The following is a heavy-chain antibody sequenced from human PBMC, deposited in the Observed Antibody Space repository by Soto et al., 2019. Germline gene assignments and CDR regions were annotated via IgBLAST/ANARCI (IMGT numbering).Heavy chain of an antibody. J-gene: IGHJ6*02. CDR1: GYTFTSYA. Sequence: ASVEVSCKASGYTFTSYAMHWVRQAPGQGLEWMGWISTYNGDTNYAQTFQGRVTMTTDTSTSTVHMEVRSLRSDDTAVYYCAREGVAPYYYYGMNVWGQGTPVTVSS. D-gene: IGHD5-12*01. V-gene: IGHV1-18*04. CDR3: AREGVAPYYYYGMNV. CDR2: ISTYNGDT.